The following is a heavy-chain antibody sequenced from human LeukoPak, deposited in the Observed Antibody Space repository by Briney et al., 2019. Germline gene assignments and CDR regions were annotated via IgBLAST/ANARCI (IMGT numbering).Heavy chain of an antibody. CDR3: AKLLMILNWFDP. CDR1: GFTFSSYS. V-gene: IGHV3-23*01. D-gene: IGHD3-22*01. J-gene: IGHJ5*02. CDR2: ISGSGGST. Sequence: GGSLRLSCAASGFTFSSYSMSWVRQAPGKGLEWVSAISGSGGSTYYADSVKGRFTISRDNSKNTLYLQMNSLRAEDTAVYYCAKLLMILNWFDPWGQGTLVTVSS.